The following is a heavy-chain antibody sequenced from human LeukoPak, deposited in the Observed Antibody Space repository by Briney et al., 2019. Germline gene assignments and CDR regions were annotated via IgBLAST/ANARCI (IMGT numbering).Heavy chain of an antibody. D-gene: IGHD3-10*01. CDR2: INHSGST. Sequence: SETLSLTCAVFGGSFNGYYWSWIRQPPGKGLEWIGEINHSGSTNYNPSLKSRVTISVDTSKNQFSLKLSSVTAADTAVYYCAVPSSGSYYVFDYWGQGTLVTVSS. J-gene: IGHJ4*02. CDR3: AVPSSGSYYVFDY. V-gene: IGHV4-34*01. CDR1: GGSFNGYY.